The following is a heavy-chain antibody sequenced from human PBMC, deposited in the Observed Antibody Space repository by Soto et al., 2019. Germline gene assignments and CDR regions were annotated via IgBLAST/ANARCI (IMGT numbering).Heavy chain of an antibody. CDR2: ISGSGGST. J-gene: IGHJ6*03. Sequence: GESLKISCAASGFTFSSYAMSWVRQAPGKGLEWVSAISGSGGSTYYADSVKGRFTISRDNSKNTLYLQMNSLRAEDTAVYYCAHGGSDCSGGSCYYYYYYMDVWGKGTTVTVSS. V-gene: IGHV3-23*01. CDR1: GFTFSSYA. CDR3: AHGGSDCSGGSCYYYYYYMDV. D-gene: IGHD2-15*01.